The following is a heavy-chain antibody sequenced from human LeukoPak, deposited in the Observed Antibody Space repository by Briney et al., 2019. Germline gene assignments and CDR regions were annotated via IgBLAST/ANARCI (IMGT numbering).Heavy chain of an antibody. CDR1: GYTLTELS. D-gene: IGHD3-10*01. J-gene: IGHJ3*02. CDR2: FDPEDGET. V-gene: IGHV1-24*01. Sequence: GAPVKVSCKVSGYTLTELSMHWVRQAPGKGLEWMGGFDPEDGETIYAQKFQGRVTMTEDTSPDTAYMELSSLRSEDTAVYYCATDRGAVPRDAFDIWGQGTMVTVSS. CDR3: ATDRGAVPRDAFDI.